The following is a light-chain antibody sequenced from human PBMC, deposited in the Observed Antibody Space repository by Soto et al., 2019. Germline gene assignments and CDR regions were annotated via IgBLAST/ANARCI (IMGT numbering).Light chain of an antibody. CDR3: QQCNGYSGYP. J-gene: IGKJ2*01. Sequence: DIQMTQSPSILSASVGDRVTVTCRASQSIDSWVAWYQQKPGKAPKLLIYDASSLESGVPSRFSGNGYGTEFTLTINSLQPDDFATYYCQQCNGYSGYPFGQGTKLEIK. CDR2: DAS. CDR1: QSIDSW. V-gene: IGKV1-5*01.